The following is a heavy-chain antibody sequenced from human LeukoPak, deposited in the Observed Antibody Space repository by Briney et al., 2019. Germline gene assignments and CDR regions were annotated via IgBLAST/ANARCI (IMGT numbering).Heavy chain of an antibody. CDR2: ILNDGGST. J-gene: IGHJ5*02. Sequence: GGSLRLSCAASGFTFNTYWMHWVRQAPGEGPVWVAHILNDGGSTSYADSVKGRFIISRDNAKNSLYLQMNSLRAEDTAVYYCARELRLRSHGARFVQKFDPGGQGTLVTVPS. V-gene: IGHV3-74*01. CDR1: GFTFNTYW. CDR3: ARELRLRSHGARFVQKFDP. D-gene: IGHD5-12*01.